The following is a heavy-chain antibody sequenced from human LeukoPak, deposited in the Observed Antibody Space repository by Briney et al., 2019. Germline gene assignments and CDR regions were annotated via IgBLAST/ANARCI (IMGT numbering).Heavy chain of an antibody. J-gene: IGHJ4*02. CDR1: GYTFTSYG. CDR2: ISAYNGNT. D-gene: IGHD3-3*01. CDR3: ARGLAYDFWSGYFDY. Sequence: ALVKVSCKASGYTFTSYGISWVRQAPGQGLEWMGWISAYNGNTNYAQKLQGRVTMTTDTSTSTAYMELRSLRSDDTAVYYCARGLAYDFWSGYFDYWGQGTLVTVSS. V-gene: IGHV1-18*01.